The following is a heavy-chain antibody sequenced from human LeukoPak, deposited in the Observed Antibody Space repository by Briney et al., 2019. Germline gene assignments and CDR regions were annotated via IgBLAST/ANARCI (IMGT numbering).Heavy chain of an antibody. CDR3: ARGDSTSDFWSGYYLTFDY. D-gene: IGHD3-3*01. J-gene: IGHJ4*02. CDR2: INTNTGNP. CDR1: GYTCTSYA. Sequence: ASVKVSCKASGYTCTSYAMNWVRQAPGQGLEWMGWINTNTGNPTYAQGFTGRFVFSLDTSVSTAYLQISSLKAEDTAVYYCARGDSTSDFWSGYYLTFDYWGQGTLVTVSS. V-gene: IGHV7-4-1*02.